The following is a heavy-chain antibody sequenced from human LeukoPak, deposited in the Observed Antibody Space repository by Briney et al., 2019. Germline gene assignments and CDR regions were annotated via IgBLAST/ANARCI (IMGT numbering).Heavy chain of an antibody. Sequence: GGSLRLSCAASGVTFSGYAMSGVPDAPGRGLEWGSAISGSRRSTYYADSVKSRFTISTDTPKNTTYLQMHSLSTEDTAVYYCPKDEPRPAVAGTPFDYWGQGTLLTASS. J-gene: IGHJ4*02. CDR1: GVTFSGYA. D-gene: IGHD6-19*01. CDR2: ISGSRRST. V-gene: IGHV3-23*01. CDR3: PKDEPRPAVAGTPFDY.